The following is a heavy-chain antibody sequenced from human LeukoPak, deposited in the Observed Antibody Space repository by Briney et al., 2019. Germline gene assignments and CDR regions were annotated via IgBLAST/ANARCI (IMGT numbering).Heavy chain of an antibody. V-gene: IGHV3-30-3*01. CDR2: MSPDGNKK. D-gene: IGHD1-26*01. Sequence: PGGSLRLSCAASGFTFSDYNMHWVRQAPGKGLDWVALMSPDGNKKYYADSVKGRFTISRDNSKSTLYLQMNSLRAEDTAVYYCARSGPQKGNDYWGQGTLVTVSS. J-gene: IGHJ4*02. CDR1: GFTFSDYN. CDR3: ARSGPQKGNDY.